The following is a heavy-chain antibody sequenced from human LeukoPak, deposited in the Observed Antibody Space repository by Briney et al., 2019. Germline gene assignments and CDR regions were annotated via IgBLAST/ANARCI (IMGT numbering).Heavy chain of an antibody. CDR2: IYHSGST. D-gene: IGHD5-12*01. Sequence: PSETLSLTCAVSGGSISSSNWWSWVRQPPGKGLEWIGEIYHSGSTNYNPSLKSRVTISVDTSKNQFSLKLSSVTAADTAVYYCARVKQVGTLSYDPSPTHYYYYYMDVWGKGTTVTVSS. J-gene: IGHJ6*03. V-gene: IGHV4-4*02. CDR1: GGSISSSNW. CDR3: ARVKQVGTLSYDPSPTHYYYYYMDV.